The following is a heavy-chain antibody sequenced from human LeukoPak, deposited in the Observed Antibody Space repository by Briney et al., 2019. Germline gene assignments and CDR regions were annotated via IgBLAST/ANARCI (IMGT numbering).Heavy chain of an antibody. V-gene: IGHV3-43*02. CDR3: VKGRGPLGDNY. Sequence: GGARRLSCAASGFTFHDSAIHGFGQVPGTGLVWVSAINARGDSKYYARSVRGRFTISRDNSKSSVYLQMDSLRTDDSGLYHWVKGRGPLGDNYWGQGTLVTVSS. J-gene: IGHJ4*02. CDR1: GFTFHDSA. D-gene: IGHD1-14*01. CDR2: INARGDSK.